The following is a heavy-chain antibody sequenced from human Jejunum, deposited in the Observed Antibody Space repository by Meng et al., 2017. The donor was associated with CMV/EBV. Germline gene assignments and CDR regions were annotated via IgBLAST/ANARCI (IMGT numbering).Heavy chain of an antibody. CDR3: SRLQVERLSRLNLDV. D-gene: IGHD1-1*01. J-gene: IGHJ6*02. CDR1: TFSDAW. CDR2: IKSKIDGGTT. Sequence: TFSDAWMRWVRLAPGKGLEWVGRIKSKIDGGTTDYAAPVKGRFTISRDDSKNTLYLQMNSLKTEDTAVYFCSRLQVERLSRLNLDVWGQGTTVTVSS. V-gene: IGHV3-15*01.